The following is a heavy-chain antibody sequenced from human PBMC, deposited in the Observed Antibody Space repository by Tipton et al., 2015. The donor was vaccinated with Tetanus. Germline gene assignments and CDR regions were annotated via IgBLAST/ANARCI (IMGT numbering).Heavy chain of an antibody. J-gene: IGHJ4*02. D-gene: IGHD4-17*01. V-gene: IGHV3-23*03. CDR3: AKTISNDYVAA. CDR2: IYSGGTT. CDR1: GFTFSNYA. Sequence: SLRLSCAASGFTFSNYAMTWVRQAPGEGLEWVSIIYSGGTTYYADSVKGRFTISRDNSRNTLYLQMSSLRAEDTAVYYCAKTISNDYVAAWGQGTLVTVSS.